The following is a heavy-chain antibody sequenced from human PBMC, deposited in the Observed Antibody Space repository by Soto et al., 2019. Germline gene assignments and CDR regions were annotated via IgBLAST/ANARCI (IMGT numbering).Heavy chain of an antibody. V-gene: IGHV3-21*01. CDR1: GFTFSSYS. Sequence: EVQLVESGGGLVKPGGSLRLSCAASGFTFSSYSMNWVRQAPGKGLEWVSSISSSSSYIYYADSVKGRFTISRDNAKNSLYLQMNSLRAEDTAVYYCARDLRGGSPGAFDIWGQGTMVTVSS. CDR3: ARDLRGGSPGAFDI. D-gene: IGHD2-15*01. J-gene: IGHJ3*02. CDR2: ISSSSSYI.